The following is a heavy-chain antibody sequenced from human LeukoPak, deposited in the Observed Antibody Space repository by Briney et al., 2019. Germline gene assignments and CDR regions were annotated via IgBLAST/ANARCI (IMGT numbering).Heavy chain of an antibody. CDR1: GYTFTGYY. J-gene: IGHJ6*03. Sequence: ASVKVSCKASGYTFTGYYMHWVRQAPGQGLEWMGGIIPIFGTANYAQKFQGRVTITADESTSTAYMELSSLRSEDTAVYYCAAFSSTSSLVYYYYYMDVWGKGTTVTISS. V-gene: IGHV1-69*13. CDR3: AAFSSTSSLVYYYYYMDV. CDR2: IIPIFGTA. D-gene: IGHD2-2*01.